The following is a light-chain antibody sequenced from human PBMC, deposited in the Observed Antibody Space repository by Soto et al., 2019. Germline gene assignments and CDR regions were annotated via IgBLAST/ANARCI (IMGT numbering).Light chain of an antibody. CDR1: QDFKTW. J-gene: IGKJ2*01. CDR3: QQANSLPYT. CDR2: GAS. Sequence: EIQMTQSPSFVSASVGDRVTITCRASQDFKTWLAWFQQEPGKAPKLLIFGASTLQTGVSSRFSGSGSGTDFTLTISSLQPEDSAMYFCQQANSLPYTFGQGTKLEIK. V-gene: IGKV1-12*01.